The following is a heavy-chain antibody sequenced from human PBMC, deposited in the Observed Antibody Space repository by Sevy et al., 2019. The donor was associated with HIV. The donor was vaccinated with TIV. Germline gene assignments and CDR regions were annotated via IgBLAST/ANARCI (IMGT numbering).Heavy chain of an antibody. CDR1: GFTFSSYA. Sequence: GGSLRLSCAASGFTFSSYAMSWVRQAPGKGLEWVSAISGSGGSTYYADSVKGRFTISRDNSKNTLYLQMNSLRAEDTAVYYCANLVRSRPDEYFQHWGQGILVTVSS. D-gene: IGHD2-15*01. J-gene: IGHJ1*01. CDR2: ISGSGGST. CDR3: ANLVRSRPDEYFQH. V-gene: IGHV3-23*01.